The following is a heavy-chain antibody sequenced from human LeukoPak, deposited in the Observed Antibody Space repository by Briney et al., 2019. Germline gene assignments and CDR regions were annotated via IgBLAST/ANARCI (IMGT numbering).Heavy chain of an antibody. CDR3: ARGRGYCSSTSCYTYWFDP. CDR1: GYTFTSYD. D-gene: IGHD2-2*02. CDR2: MNPNSGNT. V-gene: IGHV1-8*03. Sequence: ASVKVSCKASGYTFTSYDINWVRQATGQGLEWMGWMNPNSGNTGYAQKFQGRVTITRNTSTSTAYMELSSLRSEDTAVYYCARGRGYCSSTSCYTYWFDPWGQGTLVTVSS. J-gene: IGHJ5*02.